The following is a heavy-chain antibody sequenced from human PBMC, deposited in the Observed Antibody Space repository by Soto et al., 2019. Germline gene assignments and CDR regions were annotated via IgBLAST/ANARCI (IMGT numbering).Heavy chain of an antibody. J-gene: IGHJ5*02. CDR3: ARTKGWFDP. CDR2: IYYSGST. D-gene: IGHD2-8*01. CDR1: GFTFSDYY. Sequence: QVQLVESGGGLVKPGGSLRLSCAASGFTFSDYYMSWIRQAPGKGLEWIGYIYYSGSTYYNPSLKSRVTISVDTSKNQFSLKLSSVTAADTAVYYCARTKGWFDPWGQGTLVTVSS. V-gene: IGHV4-31*02.